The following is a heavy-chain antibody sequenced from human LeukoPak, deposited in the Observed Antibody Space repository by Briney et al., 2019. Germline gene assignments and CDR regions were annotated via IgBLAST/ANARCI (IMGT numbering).Heavy chain of an antibody. Sequence: GGSLRLSCAGSGLTLSGYWMHWVRQAPGKGLVWVSRIKSDGSSTTYADSVKGRFTISRDNAKNTLYLQMNSLRAEDTAVYYCTRSDFFDYWGQGTLVIVSS. CDR2: IKSDGSST. CDR1: GLTLSGYW. V-gene: IGHV3-74*01. J-gene: IGHJ4*02. CDR3: TRSDFFDY.